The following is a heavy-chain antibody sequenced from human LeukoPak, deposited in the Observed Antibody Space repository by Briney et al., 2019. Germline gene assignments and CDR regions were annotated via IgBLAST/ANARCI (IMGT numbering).Heavy chain of an antibody. CDR2: IKSDGKT. Sequence: GGSLGLSCAASGFTFSSYWMHWVRQAPGKGLVWVSRIKSDGKTNYADSVKGRFTISRDNAKNTVSLQMNSLRAEDTGVYYCARAQSEIGGYYPEYFRHWGQGTLVTVSS. J-gene: IGHJ1*01. CDR1: GFTFSSYW. D-gene: IGHD3-22*01. V-gene: IGHV3-74*01. CDR3: ARAQSEIGGYYPEYFRH.